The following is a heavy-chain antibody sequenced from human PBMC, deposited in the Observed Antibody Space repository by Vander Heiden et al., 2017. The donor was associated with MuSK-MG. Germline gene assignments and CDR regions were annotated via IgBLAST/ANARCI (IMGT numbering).Heavy chain of an antibody. Sequence: EVQLVESGGGLVQPGGSRRLSCAASGFPFSSYSMTWARQAPGKGLEWVSYISSSSSTIYYADSVKGRFTISRDNAKNSLYLQMNSLRAEDTAVYYCARDRHRLSGMDVWGQGTTVTVSS. CDR1: GFPFSSYS. CDR2: ISSSSSTI. CDR3: ARDRHRLSGMDV. V-gene: IGHV3-48*01. J-gene: IGHJ6*02.